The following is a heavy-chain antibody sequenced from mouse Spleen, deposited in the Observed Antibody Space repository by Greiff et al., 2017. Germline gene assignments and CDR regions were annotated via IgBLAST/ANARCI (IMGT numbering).Heavy chain of an antibody. CDR1: GFTFSSYA. J-gene: IGHJ3*01. Sequence: EVKLMESGGGLVKPGGSLKLSCAASGFTFSSYAMSWVRQTPEKRLEWVATISDGGSYTYYPDNVKGRFTISRDNAKNNLYLQMSHLKSEDTAMYYCARDWELGRLAYWGQGTLVTVSA. CDR2: ISDGGSYT. V-gene: IGHV5-4*01. CDR3: ARDWELGRLAY. D-gene: IGHD4-1*01.